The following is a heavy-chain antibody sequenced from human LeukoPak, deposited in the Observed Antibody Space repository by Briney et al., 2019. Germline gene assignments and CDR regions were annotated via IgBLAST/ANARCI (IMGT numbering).Heavy chain of an antibody. CDR3: ANGRRLLEWLGAHDY. V-gene: IGHV3-30*18. CDR2: ISYDGSNK. J-gene: IGHJ4*02. CDR1: GFTFSSYG. Sequence: QPGGSLRLSCAASGFTFSSYGMHWVRQAPGKGLEWVAVISYDGSNKYYADSVKGRFTISRDNSKNTLYLQMNSLRAEDTAVYYCANGRRLLEWLGAHDYWGQGTLVTVSS. D-gene: IGHD3-3*01.